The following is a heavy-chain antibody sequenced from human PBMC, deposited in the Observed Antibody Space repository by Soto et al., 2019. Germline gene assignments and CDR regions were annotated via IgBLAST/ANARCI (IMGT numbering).Heavy chain of an antibody. J-gene: IGHJ4*02. D-gene: IGHD1-1*01. CDR3: ARGRYGDY. CDR2: ISAHNGNT. Sequence: QVHLVQSGAEVKKPGASEKVSCKGSGYDFTTYGMTWVRQAPGQGLEWMAWISAHNGNTDYAQKLQGRVTVTRDTSTSTAYMELRSLRSDDTAMYYCARGRYGDYWGQGALVTVSS. CDR1: GYDFTTYG. V-gene: IGHV1-18*01.